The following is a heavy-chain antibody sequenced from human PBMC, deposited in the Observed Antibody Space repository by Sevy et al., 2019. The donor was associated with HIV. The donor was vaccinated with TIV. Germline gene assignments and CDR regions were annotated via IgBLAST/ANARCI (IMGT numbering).Heavy chain of an antibody. J-gene: IGHJ5*02. CDR3: AKEGYYYDSHSSNWFDP. CDR2: ISKDGTNK. CDR1: GFTFSNHW. Sequence: GGSLRLSCAVSGFTFSNHWMTWVRQTPGKGLQWLAIISKDGTNKDYADFVKGRFYLSRDNSKNTFYLQMSNLRPEDTAVYYCAKEGYYYDSHSSNWFDPWGQGTLVTVSS. V-gene: IGHV3-30*18. D-gene: IGHD3-22*01.